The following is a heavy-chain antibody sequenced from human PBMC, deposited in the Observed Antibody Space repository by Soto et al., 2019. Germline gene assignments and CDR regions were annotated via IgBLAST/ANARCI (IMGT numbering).Heavy chain of an antibody. J-gene: IGHJ4*02. V-gene: IGHV1-69*12. Sequence: QVQLVQSGAEVKKPGSSVKVSCKASGGTFSSYAISWVRQAPGQGLEWMGGISPIFGTANYAQKFQGRVTITADESTSTAYLELSSLRSEDTAVYYCARVRVRFLEWLGSEGWGQGALVTVSS. CDR1: GGTFSSYA. CDR2: ISPIFGTA. D-gene: IGHD3-3*01. CDR3: ARVRVRFLEWLGSEG.